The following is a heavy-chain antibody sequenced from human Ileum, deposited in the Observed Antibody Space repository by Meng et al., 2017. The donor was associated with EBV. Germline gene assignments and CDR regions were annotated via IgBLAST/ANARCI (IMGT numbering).Heavy chain of an antibody. V-gene: IGHV2-5*02. J-gene: IGHJ4*02. CDR2: IYYDDYQ. Sequence: QIPFNESGPSPVKPTPTPPLTCTFFGFSLSTNGVGVGWIRQPPGKALEWLALIYYDDYQRYIPSLKTRLTITRVTSKSQVVLAMSNMDPVDTATYYCAHKPSGEDFFDYWGQGTLVTVSS. CDR3: AHKPSGEDFFDY. D-gene: IGHD3-16*01. CDR1: GFSLSTNGVG.